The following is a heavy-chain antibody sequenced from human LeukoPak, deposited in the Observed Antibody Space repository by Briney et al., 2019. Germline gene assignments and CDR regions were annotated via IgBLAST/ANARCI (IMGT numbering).Heavy chain of an antibody. D-gene: IGHD3-10*01. Sequence: SETLSLTCTVSGGSISSSSYYWGWIRQPPGKGPEWIGSIYYSGSTYYNPSLKSRVTISVDTSKNQFSLKLSSVTAADTAVYYCARQIIYYYYYMDVWGKGTTVTVSS. J-gene: IGHJ6*03. CDR3: ARQIIYYYYYMDV. CDR2: IYYSGST. CDR1: GGSISSSSYY. V-gene: IGHV4-39*01.